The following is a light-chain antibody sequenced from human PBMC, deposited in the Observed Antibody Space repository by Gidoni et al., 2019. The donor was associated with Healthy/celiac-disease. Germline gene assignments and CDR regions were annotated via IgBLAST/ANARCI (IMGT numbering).Light chain of an antibody. CDR2: DAS. CDR3: QQYNSYPWT. CDR1: QRISSW. Sequence: DIQMTQYPSTLSASVVDRVTITFRVSQRISSWLAWCQQKPGKALKLLIYDASSLESGVPSRFSGSGSGTEFTLTISSLQPDDFGTYYCQQYNSYPWTFGQGTKVEIK. V-gene: IGKV1-5*01. J-gene: IGKJ1*01.